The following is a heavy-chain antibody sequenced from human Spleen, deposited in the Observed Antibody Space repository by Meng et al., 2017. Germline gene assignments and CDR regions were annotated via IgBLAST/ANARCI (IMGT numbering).Heavy chain of an antibody. V-gene: IGHV3-43D*03. Sequence: GGSLRLSCAASGFTVEEYAMHGVRQAPGKGLEWVSLITWDGGSTYYAESVKGRFTISRDNSKNSLYLQMNSLRAEDTALYYCAKDPYSSSWSPNYYFYAMDVWGQGTTVTVSS. D-gene: IGHD6-13*01. CDR1: GFTVEEYA. CDR2: ITWDGGST. J-gene: IGHJ6*02. CDR3: AKDPYSSSWSPNYYFYAMDV.